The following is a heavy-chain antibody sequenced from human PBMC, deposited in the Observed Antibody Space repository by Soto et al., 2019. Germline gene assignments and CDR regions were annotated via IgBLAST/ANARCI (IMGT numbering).Heavy chain of an antibody. J-gene: IGHJ6*03. Sequence: SWIRQPTGKGLEWIGEINHSGSTNYNPSLKRRVTISVDTSKNQFSLKLSSVTAADTAVYYCARVRRFQFFARGDYDMDVFGK. CDR2: INHSGST. D-gene: IGHD3-10*01. V-gene: IGHV4-34*01. CDR3: ARVRRFQFFARGDYDMDV.